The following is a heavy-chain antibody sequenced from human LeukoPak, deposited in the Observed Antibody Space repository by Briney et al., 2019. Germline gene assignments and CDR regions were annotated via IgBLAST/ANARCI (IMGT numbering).Heavy chain of an antibody. Sequence: SETLSLTCAVYGGSFSGYYWSWIRQPPGKGLEWIGYIYYSGSTNYNPSLKSRVTISVDTSKNQFSLKLSSVTAADTAVYYCARSVVRGYFQHWGQGTLATVSS. J-gene: IGHJ1*01. CDR2: IYYSGST. D-gene: IGHD3-10*02. V-gene: IGHV4-59*08. CDR3: ARSVVRGYFQH. CDR1: GGSFSGYY.